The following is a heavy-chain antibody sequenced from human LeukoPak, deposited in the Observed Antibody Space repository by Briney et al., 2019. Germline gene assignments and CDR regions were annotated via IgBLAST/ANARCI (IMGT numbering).Heavy chain of an antibody. V-gene: IGHV1-3*01. J-gene: IGHJ6*02. CDR2: TNAGNGKT. CDR1: GYTFSRYA. CDR3: ARARYDSSGYYYLGYYYYGMDV. Sequence: ASVKVSCKASGYTFSRYAIHWVRQAPGQRLEWMGWTNAGNGKTKYSQKFQGRVTITSDTSASTAYMELSSLRSEDTAVYYCARARYDSSGYYYLGYYYYGMDVWGQGTTVTVSS. D-gene: IGHD3-22*01.